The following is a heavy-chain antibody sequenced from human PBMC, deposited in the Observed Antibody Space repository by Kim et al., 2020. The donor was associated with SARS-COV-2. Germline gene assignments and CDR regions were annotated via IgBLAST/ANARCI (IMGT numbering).Heavy chain of an antibody. CDR3: AKDRYSSGPRGGSDY. V-gene: IGHV3-23*01. CDR2: ISGSSDST. J-gene: IGHJ4*02. D-gene: IGHD3-10*01. Sequence: GGSLRRSCAASGFTFSSYAMNWVRQAPGKGLEWVSTISGSSDSTYYADSVKGRFTISRDNSKNTLFLQVNSLRAEDTAIYYCAKDRYSSGPRGGSDYWGQGTLVTVSS. CDR1: GFTFSSYA.